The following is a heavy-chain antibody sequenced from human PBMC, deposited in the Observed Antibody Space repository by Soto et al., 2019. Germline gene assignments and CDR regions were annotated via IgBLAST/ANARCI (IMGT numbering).Heavy chain of an antibody. CDR3: AREDPGSGSYYL. Sequence: LRLSCAASGFTFSSYSMNWVRQAPGKGLEWVSYISSSSSTIYYADSVKGRFTISRDNAKNSLYLQMNSLRDEDTAVYYCAREDPGSGSYYLWGQGTLVTVSS. CDR1: GFTFSSYS. V-gene: IGHV3-48*02. D-gene: IGHD3-10*01. J-gene: IGHJ5*02. CDR2: ISSSSSTI.